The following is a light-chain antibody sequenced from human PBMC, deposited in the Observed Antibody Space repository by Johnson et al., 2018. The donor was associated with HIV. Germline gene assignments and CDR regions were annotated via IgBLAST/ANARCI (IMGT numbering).Light chain of an antibody. Sequence: VLTQPPSVSAAPGQKVTISCSGSSSNIGNNYVSWYQQLPGTAPKLLIYENNKRPSGIPDRFSGSKSGTSATLGITGLQTGDEADYYCGTCDSSLSAGYVFGTGTKVTVL. CDR2: ENN. CDR1: SSNIGNNY. J-gene: IGLJ1*01. V-gene: IGLV1-51*02. CDR3: GTCDSSLSAGYV.